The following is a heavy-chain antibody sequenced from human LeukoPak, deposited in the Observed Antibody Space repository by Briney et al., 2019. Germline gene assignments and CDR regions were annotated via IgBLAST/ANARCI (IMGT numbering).Heavy chain of an antibody. CDR3: ARVLGLRYFDWFDY. Sequence: LVTLALTCGASDFSISSAYYWGWIRQPPGKGLEWIGSFYHGGDTYYNPSLKSRVTISVDTPKNQFSLKLRSVTAADTAVYYCARVLGLRYFDWFDYWGQGTLVTVSS. CDR1: DFSISSAYY. D-gene: IGHD3-9*01. CDR2: FYHGGDT. V-gene: IGHV4-38-2*01. J-gene: IGHJ4*02.